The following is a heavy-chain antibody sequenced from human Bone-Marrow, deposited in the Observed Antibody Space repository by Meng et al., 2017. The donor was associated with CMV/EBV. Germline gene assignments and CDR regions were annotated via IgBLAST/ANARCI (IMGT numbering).Heavy chain of an antibody. V-gene: IGHV1-2*02. J-gene: IGHJ5*02. D-gene: IGHD3-16*01. Sequence: ASVKVSCKASGYTFTGYYIHWVRQAPGQGLEWMGWINPDSGDTNYAQKFQGRVTMTRDTSISTAYMELSRLRSDDTAVYYCARGVGWFDPWGQGTLVTVSS. CDR3: ARGVGWFDP. CDR2: INPDSGDT. CDR1: GYTFTGYY.